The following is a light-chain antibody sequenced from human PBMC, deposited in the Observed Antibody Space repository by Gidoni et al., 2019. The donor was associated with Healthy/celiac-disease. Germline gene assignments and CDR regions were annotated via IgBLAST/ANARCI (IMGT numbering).Light chain of an antibody. CDR3: GTWDSSLSAVV. Sequence: QSVLPQPPSVSAASGQKVTISCSGSSANIGYNYVSCYQQMPRTAPTILIYHDDKRPPGMLDRFSGSKSGTSATLGITGLQTGDEADYYCGTWDSSLSAVVFGGGTKLTVL. CDR2: HDD. V-gene: IGLV1-51*01. CDR1: SANIGYNY. J-gene: IGLJ2*01.